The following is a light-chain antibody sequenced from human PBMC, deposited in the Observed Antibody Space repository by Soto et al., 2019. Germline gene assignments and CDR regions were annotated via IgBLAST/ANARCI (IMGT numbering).Light chain of an antibody. CDR3: QQFNNWPLT. V-gene: IGKV3-15*01. CDR2: GAS. CDR1: QSVSSN. Sequence: EIVMTQSPATLSVSPGERATLSCRASQSVSSNLAWYQQKPGQAPRLLIYGASTRATGIPARFSGSGSGTEFILTIRSLQSEDFSVYYCQQFNNWPLTFGGGTTVEIE. J-gene: IGKJ4*01.